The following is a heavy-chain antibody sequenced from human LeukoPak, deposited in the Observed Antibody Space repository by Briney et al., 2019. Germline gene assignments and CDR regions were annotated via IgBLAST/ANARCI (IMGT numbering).Heavy chain of an antibody. J-gene: IGHJ4*02. V-gene: IGHV3-33*01. CDR1: GFTFSSYG. D-gene: IGHD4-17*01. CDR3: ARDPDDYGDYSYFDY. CDR2: IWYDGSNK. Sequence: PGGSLRLSCAASGFTFSSYGMHWVRQAPGKGLEWVAVIWYDGSNKYYADSVKGRFTISRDNSKNTLFLQMNSLRAEDTAVYYCARDPDDYGDYSYFDYWGQGTLVTVYS.